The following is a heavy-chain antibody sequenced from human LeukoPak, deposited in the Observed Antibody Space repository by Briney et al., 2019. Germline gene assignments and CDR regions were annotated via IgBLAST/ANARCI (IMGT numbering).Heavy chain of an antibody. D-gene: IGHD3-10*01. Sequence: ASVKVSCKVSGYTLTELSMHWVRQAPGKGLEWMGGFDPEDGETIYAQKFQGRVTMTEDTSTDTAYMELSSLRSEDTAVYYCAYRSGSGAWFDPWGQGTLVTVSS. CDR1: GYTLTELS. CDR2: FDPEDGET. CDR3: AYRSGSGAWFDP. V-gene: IGHV1-24*01. J-gene: IGHJ5*02.